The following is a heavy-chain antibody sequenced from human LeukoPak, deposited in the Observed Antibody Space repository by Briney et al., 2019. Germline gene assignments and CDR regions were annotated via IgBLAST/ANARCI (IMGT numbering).Heavy chain of an antibody. CDR3: AKAGLYHDFWSGPVL. CDR2: ISWNSGSI. J-gene: IGHJ4*02. CDR1: GFTFSSYA. Sequence: GGSLRLSCAASGFTFSSYAMSWVRQAPGKGLEWVSGISWNSGSIGYADSVKGRFTISRDNAKNSLYLQMNSLRAEDTALYYCAKAGLYHDFWSGPVLWGQGTLVTVSS. D-gene: IGHD3-3*01. V-gene: IGHV3-9*01.